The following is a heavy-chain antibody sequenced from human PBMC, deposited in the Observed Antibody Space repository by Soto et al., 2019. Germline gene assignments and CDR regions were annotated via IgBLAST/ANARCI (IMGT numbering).Heavy chain of an antibody. CDR2: ITDNGGDS. CDR1: GFTFGSRA. V-gene: IGHV3-23*01. Sequence: EVQLLVSGGDLVQPGGSLRLSCVASGFTFGSRAMRWVRQAPGEGLEWVSTITDNGGDSKSADSVRGRFAISRDNSKNILYLQMNSLRAEDSAIYYCARGSEYSYPGSRIFDFWGRGTLVSVSS. CDR3: ARGSEYSYPGSRIFDF. D-gene: IGHD3-10*01. J-gene: IGHJ4*02.